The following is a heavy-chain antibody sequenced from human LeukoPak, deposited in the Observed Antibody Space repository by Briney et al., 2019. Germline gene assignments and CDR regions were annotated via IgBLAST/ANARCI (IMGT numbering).Heavy chain of an antibody. Sequence: GGSLRLSCAASGFTFSSYGMHWVRQAPGKGLEWVAVIWYDGSNKYYADSVKGRFTISRDNSKNTLYLQMNSLRAEDTAVYYCARDGSGYYTGQFDYWGQGTLVTVSS. D-gene: IGHD3-3*01. V-gene: IGHV3-33*01. CDR3: ARDGSGYYTGQFDY. CDR2: IWYDGSNK. J-gene: IGHJ4*02. CDR1: GFTFSSYG.